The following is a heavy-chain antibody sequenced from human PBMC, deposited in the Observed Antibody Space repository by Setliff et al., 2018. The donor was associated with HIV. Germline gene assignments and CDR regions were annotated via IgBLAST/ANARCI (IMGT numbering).Heavy chain of an antibody. CDR2: ISYSGST. D-gene: IGHD5-12*01. V-gene: IGHV4-59*11. J-gene: IGHJ5*02. CDR3: ARSPERGYDSDWFDP. CDR1: GGSISSHY. Sequence: LSLTCTVSGGSISSHYWTWIRQPPGKGLEWIGYISYSGSTNYNPSLKSRVTISVDTSKNQFSLKLSSVTASDTAVYYCARSPERGYDSDWFDPWGQGTQVTVSS.